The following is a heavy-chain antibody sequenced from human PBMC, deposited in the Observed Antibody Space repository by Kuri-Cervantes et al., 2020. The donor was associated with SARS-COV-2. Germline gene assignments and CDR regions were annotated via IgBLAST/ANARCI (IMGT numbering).Heavy chain of an antibody. D-gene: IGHD3-10*01. Sequence: ASVQVSCKASGYTFTSYGISWVRQAPGQGLEGRGWISGHNGNTNYTQQLQGRVTMTTDTSTSTSYLKLSSLRSADTAVYYCARVPSRASYYYDYWGQGTLVTVSS. CDR1: GYTFTSYG. V-gene: IGHV1-18*01. CDR3: ARVPSRASYYYDY. CDR2: ISGHNGNT. J-gene: IGHJ4*02.